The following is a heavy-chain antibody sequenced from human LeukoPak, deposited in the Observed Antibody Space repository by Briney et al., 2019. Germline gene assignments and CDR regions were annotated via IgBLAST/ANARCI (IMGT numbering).Heavy chain of an antibody. Sequence: ASVKVSCKASGYTFTGYYMHWVRQAPGQGLEWMGWINPNSGGTNYAQKFQGRVTMTRDTSISTAYMELSRLRSDDTAVYYCARGENTVIAHFDYWGQGTLVTVSS. CDR1: GYTFTGYY. D-gene: IGHD4-17*01. J-gene: IGHJ4*02. V-gene: IGHV1-2*02. CDR3: ARGENTVIAHFDY. CDR2: INPNSGGT.